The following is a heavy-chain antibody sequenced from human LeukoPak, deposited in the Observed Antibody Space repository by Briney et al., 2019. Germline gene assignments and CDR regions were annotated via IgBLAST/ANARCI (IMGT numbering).Heavy chain of an antibody. D-gene: IGHD3-10*01. CDR1: GGSFSGYY. CDR2: INHSGST. CDR3: AKSNGYGLVDI. Sequence: SETPSLTCAVYGGSFSGYYWSWIRQPPGKGLEWIGEINHSGSTNYNPSLKSRVTISVDTSKNQFSLKLSSVTAADTAVYYCAKSNGYGLVDIWGQGTMVTVSS. V-gene: IGHV4-34*01. J-gene: IGHJ3*02.